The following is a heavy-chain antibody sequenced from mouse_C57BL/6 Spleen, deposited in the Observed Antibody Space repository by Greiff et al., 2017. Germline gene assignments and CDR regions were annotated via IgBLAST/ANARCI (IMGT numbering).Heavy chain of an antibody. CDR3: ASRGRRGYYFDY. Sequence: VQLQESGAELMKPGASVKLSCKATGYTFTGYWIEWVKQRPGHGLEWIGELLPGSGSTNYNEKFKGKATFTADTSSYTSYMQLSSRTTKYSAISFCASRGRRGYYFDYWGQGTSRTVSS. J-gene: IGHJ2*02. V-gene: IGHV1-9*01. CDR1: GYTFTGYW. CDR2: LLPGSGST.